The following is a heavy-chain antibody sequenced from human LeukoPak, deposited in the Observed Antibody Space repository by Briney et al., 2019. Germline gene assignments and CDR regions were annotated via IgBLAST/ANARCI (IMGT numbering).Heavy chain of an antibody. V-gene: IGHV3-30-3*01. Sequence: GGSLRLSCAASGFTLSSYAMHWVRQAPGKGLEWVAVISYDGSNKYYADSVKGRFTISRDNSKNTLYLQMNSLRAEDTAVYYCARGGGAVTGTIAPIDYWGQGTLVTVSS. J-gene: IGHJ4*02. CDR1: GFTLSSYA. D-gene: IGHD1-7*01. CDR2: ISYDGSNK. CDR3: ARGGGAVTGTIAPIDY.